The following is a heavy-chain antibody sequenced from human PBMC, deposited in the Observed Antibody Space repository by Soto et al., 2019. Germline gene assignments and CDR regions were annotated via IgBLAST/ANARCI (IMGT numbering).Heavy chain of an antibody. CDR1: GFSVTANS. V-gene: IGHV3-53*01. J-gene: IGHJ5*02. D-gene: IGHD6-13*01. CDR3: ARKLRGSWYTWFDP. CDR2: MHSDVTT. Sequence: GGSLRLSGAASGFSVTANSMSWVRQAPGKGLEWVSVMHSDVTTYYADSVKGRFIISRDNSKNTLYLQMSNLRGEDTARYFCARKLRGSWYTWFDPWGQGTLVTVSS.